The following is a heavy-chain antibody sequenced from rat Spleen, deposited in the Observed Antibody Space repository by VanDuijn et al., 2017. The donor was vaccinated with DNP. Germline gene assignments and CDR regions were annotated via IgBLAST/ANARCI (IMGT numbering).Heavy chain of an antibody. J-gene: IGHJ4*01. V-gene: IGHV5-31*01. CDR1: GFTFSKFW. CDR2: ITGGSGIT. D-gene: IGHD1-12*02. Sequence: EVQLVESGGGLVQPGRSLKLSCVASGFTFSKFWMTWIRQVPGEGLEWIASITGGSGITSYPDSVKGRFTISRDDAKNTLSLQMNSLRSEDTATYYCARVGDLHDGGDGDVLDAWGQGTSVTVSS. CDR3: ARVGDLHDGGDGDVLDA.